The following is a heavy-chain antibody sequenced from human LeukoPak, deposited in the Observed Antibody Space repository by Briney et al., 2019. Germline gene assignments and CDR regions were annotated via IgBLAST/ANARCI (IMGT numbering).Heavy chain of an antibody. D-gene: IGHD2-15*01. CDR3: VRIGDFSGAY. CDR1: GGSISSGAYY. J-gene: IGHJ4*02. V-gene: IGHV4-30-2*01. CDR2: IYHSGST. Sequence: SETLSLTCTVSGGSISSGAYYWSWIRQPPGKGLEWIGYIYHSGSTYNNPSLISRVTISVDRSKNQFSLNLSSVTAADTAVYYCVRIGDFSGAYWGQGTLVTVSS.